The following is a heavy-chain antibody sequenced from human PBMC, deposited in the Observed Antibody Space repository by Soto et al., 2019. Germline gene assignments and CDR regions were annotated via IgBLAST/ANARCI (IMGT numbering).Heavy chain of an antibody. CDR2: IYWDDDK. D-gene: IGHD3-22*01. J-gene: IGHJ5*02. V-gene: IGHV2-5*02. Sequence: VSGPTLVNPTQTLTLTCTFSGFSLSTSGVGVGWIRQPPGKALEWLALIYWDDDKRYSPSLKSRLTITKDTSKNQVVLTMTNMEPVDTATYYCAHSLIGYYYDSSGSNWFDPWGQGTLVTVSS. CDR3: AHSLIGYYYDSSGSNWFDP. CDR1: GFSLSTSGVG.